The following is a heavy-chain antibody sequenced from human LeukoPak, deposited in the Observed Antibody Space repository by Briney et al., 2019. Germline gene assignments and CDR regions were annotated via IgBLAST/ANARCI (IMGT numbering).Heavy chain of an antibody. D-gene: IGHD5-18*01. CDR3: ARFIRGYSYGYGMDV. CDR2: IIPILGIA. V-gene: IGHV1-69*04. CDR1: GGTFSSYA. Sequence: SVKVSCKASGGTFSSYAISWVRQPPGQGLEWMGRIIPILGIANYAQKFQGRVTITADKSTSAAYMELRSLRSEHTAVYYCARFIRGYSYGYGMDVWGQGTTVTVSS. J-gene: IGHJ6*02.